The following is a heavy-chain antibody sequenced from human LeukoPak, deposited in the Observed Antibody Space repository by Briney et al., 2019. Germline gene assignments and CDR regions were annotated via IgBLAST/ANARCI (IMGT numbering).Heavy chain of an antibody. CDR2: INSDGSST. Sequence: GGSLRLSCAASGFTFSSYWMHWVRQTPGKGLVWVSRINSDGSSTTYADSVKGRFTISRDNAKNTLYLQMNSLRAEDTAVYYCVRGGDDYVWGGRSEQLDYWGQGTLVTVSS. CDR1: GFTFSSYW. D-gene: IGHD3-16*01. J-gene: IGHJ4*02. V-gene: IGHV3-74*01. CDR3: VRGGDDYVWGGRSEQLDY.